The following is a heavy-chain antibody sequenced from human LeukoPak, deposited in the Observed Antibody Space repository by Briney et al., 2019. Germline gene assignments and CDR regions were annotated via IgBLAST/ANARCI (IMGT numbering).Heavy chain of an antibody. J-gene: IGHJ4*02. CDR1: GYSINSGYY. V-gene: IGHV4-38-2*02. CDR2: MYHTGNT. D-gene: IGHD6-19*01. CDR3: ASRSGWYFYYFDY. Sequence: SETLSLTCTVSGYSINSGYYWGWIRQPPGKGLEFIGNMYHTGNTHYNPSLMSRVTISIDTSKNQFSLMLSSVTAADTAVYYCASRSGWYFYYFDYWGQGTLVTVSS.